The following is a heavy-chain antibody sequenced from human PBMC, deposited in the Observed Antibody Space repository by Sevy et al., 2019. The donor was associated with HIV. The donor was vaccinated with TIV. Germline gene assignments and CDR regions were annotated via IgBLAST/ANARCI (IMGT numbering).Heavy chain of an antibody. J-gene: IGHJ4*02. CDR3: ARVRVWFGEFDY. CDR1: GFTFSSYA. CDR2: ISYDGSNK. V-gene: IGHV3-30-3*01. Sequence: GGSLRLSCAASGFTFSSYAMHWVRQAPGEGLEWVAVISYDGSNKYYADSVKGRFTISRDNSKNTLYLQMNSLRAEDTAVYYCARVRVWFGEFDYWGQGTLVTVSS. D-gene: IGHD3-10*01.